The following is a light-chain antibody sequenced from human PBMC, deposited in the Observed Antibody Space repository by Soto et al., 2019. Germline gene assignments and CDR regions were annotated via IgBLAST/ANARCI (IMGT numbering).Light chain of an antibody. CDR2: DAS. V-gene: IGKV3-20*01. J-gene: IGKJ1*01. CDR3: QHYITSLTT. Sequence: EMMLTQSPGTLSLSPGKRATLSCRASQSISSSYLAWYQQKPGQAPRLLIYDASSRATGIPDRFIGSGSGTDFTLTISRLEPEDFAVYYCQHYITSLTTFGQGTKVDNK. CDR1: QSISSSY.